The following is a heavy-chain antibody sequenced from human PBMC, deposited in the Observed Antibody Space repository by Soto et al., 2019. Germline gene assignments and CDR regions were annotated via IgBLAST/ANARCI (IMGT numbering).Heavy chain of an antibody. V-gene: IGHV3-21*01. CDR2: ISSTSSYI. Sequence: EVQLVESGGGLVKPGGSLRLSCAASGFTFSTYNMNWVRQAPGKGLEWVSSISSTSSYIYYADSVKGRFTISRDNAKNSPYLQMNSLRAEDTAVYYCAVGEGTGTPYFDYWGQGTLVTVSS. CDR3: AVGEGTGTPYFDY. D-gene: IGHD1-7*01. J-gene: IGHJ4*02. CDR1: GFTFSTYN.